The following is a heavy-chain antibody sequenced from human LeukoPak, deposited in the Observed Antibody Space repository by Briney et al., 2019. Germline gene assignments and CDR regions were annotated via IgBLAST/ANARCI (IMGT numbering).Heavy chain of an antibody. CDR1: GYIFTSYD. J-gene: IGHJ5*02. CDR3: ARGAIYSSGWYSWFDP. CDR2: MNPNSGNT. V-gene: IGHV1-8*01. Sequence: ASVKVSCKASGYIFTSYDINWVRQATGQGLEWMGWMNPNSGNTGYAQKFQGRVTMTRNTSISTAYMELSSLRSEDTAVYYCARGAIYSSGWYSWFDPWGQGTLVTVSS. D-gene: IGHD6-19*01.